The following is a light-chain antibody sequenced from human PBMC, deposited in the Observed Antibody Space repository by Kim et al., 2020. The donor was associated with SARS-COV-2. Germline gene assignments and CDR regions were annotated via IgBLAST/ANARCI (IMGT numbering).Light chain of an antibody. CDR3: SSCTTSSTYV. J-gene: IGLJ1*01. CDR2: DVS. Sequence: QSALTQPASVSGSPGQSITISCTGTSSDVGGYDYDSWYQHHPGKAPKLMIYDVSKRPSGVSNRFSGSKSGNTASLTISGLQAEDEADYFCSSCTTSSTYVFGTGTKVTVL. CDR1: SSDVGGYDY. V-gene: IGLV2-14*03.